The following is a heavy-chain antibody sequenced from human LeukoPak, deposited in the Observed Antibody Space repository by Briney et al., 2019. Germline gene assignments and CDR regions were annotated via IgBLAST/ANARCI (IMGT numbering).Heavy chain of an antibody. J-gene: IGHJ4*02. CDR2: IIPIFGIA. CDR3: ARDGGGDYYDSSGYPGFDY. D-gene: IGHD3-22*01. V-gene: IGHV1-69*04. Sequence: ASVKVSCKASGGTFSSYAISWVRQAPGQGLEWMGRIIPIFGIANYAQKFQGRVTITADKSTSTAYMELGSLRSEDTAVYYCARDGGGDYYDSSGYPGFDYWGQGTLVTVSS. CDR1: GGTFSSYA.